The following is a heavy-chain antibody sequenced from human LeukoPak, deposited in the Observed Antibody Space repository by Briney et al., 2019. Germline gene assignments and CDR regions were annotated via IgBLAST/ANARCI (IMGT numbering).Heavy chain of an antibody. Sequence: GGSLRLSCAASGFSVSSTYISWVRQAPGKGLEWVSLINSGGTPYYADSVKGRFTISRDKSKNTLYLQMNSLRAEDTAMYYCAKHSSLPGHWYLDVWGRGTLVTVSS. CDR3: AKHSSLPGHWYLDV. CDR2: INSGGTP. CDR1: GFSVSSTY. V-gene: IGHV3-66*04. J-gene: IGHJ2*01. D-gene: IGHD6-19*01.